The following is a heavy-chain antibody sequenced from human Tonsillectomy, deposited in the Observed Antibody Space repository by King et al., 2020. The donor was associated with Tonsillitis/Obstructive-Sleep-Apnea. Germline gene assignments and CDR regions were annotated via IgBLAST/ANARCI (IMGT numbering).Heavy chain of an antibody. CDR2: ISSSSSTI. D-gene: IGHD3-10*01. CDR3: ARDRRLLWFGEADGGFDY. Sequence: QLVQSGGGLVQPGGSLRLSCAASGFTFSSYSMHWVRQAPGKGLEWVSYISSSSSTIYYADSVKGRFTISRDNAKNSLYLQMNSLRDEDTAVYYCARDRRLLWFGEADGGFDYWGQGTLVTVSS. V-gene: IGHV3-48*02. CDR1: GFTFSSYS. J-gene: IGHJ4*02.